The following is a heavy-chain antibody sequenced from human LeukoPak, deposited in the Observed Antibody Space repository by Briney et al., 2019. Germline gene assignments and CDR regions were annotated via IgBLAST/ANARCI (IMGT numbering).Heavy chain of an antibody. V-gene: IGHV3-23*01. D-gene: IGHD3-10*01. Sequence: GGSLRLSCAASGFTFSSYAMSWVRQAPGKGLKWVSAITGSGGSTYYADSVKGRFTISRDNSKNTLYLQMNSLRAEDTAVYYCAESGGSGFDSWGQGTLVTVSS. CDR3: AESGGSGFDS. J-gene: IGHJ4*02. CDR1: GFTFSSYA. CDR2: ITGSGGST.